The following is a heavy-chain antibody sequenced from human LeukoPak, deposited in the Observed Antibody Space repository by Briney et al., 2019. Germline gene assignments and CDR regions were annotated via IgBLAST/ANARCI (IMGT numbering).Heavy chain of an antibody. D-gene: IGHD6-13*01. J-gene: IGHJ1*01. Sequence: GGSLRLSCAASGFTVSSNYMSWVRQAPGKGLEWVAVISYDGRNKYYADSVKGRFTVSRDNSKNTLYLQMNSLRAEDTAVYSCARDGDQQGEYFQHWGQGTLVSVSS. V-gene: IGHV3-30*03. CDR3: ARDGDQQGEYFQH. CDR1: GFTVSSNY. CDR2: ISYDGRNK.